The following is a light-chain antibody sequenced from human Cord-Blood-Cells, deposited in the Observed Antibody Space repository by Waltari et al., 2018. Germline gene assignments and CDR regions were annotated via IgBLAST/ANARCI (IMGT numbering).Light chain of an antibody. CDR3: QQSYSTLQWT. Sequence: DIQMTQSPSSLSASVGDGVTITCRASQSISSYLNWYQQKPGKAPKLLIYAASSLQSGFPSRFSGSGSGTDFTLTISSLQPEDFATYYCQQSYSTLQWTFGQGTKVEIK. CDR1: QSISSY. CDR2: AAS. J-gene: IGKJ1*01. V-gene: IGKV1-39*01.